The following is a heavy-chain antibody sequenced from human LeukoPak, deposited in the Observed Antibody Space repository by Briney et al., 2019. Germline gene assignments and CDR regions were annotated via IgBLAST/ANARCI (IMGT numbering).Heavy chain of an antibody. Sequence: SETLSLTCTVSGGSLSSGSYYWSWIRQPARTGLEWIGRIYTSGSTKYNPSLRSRVTISVDTSRNQFSLKLSSVTAADTAVYYCARITCGGDCRAHYYHYYMDVWGKGTRVTISS. J-gene: IGHJ6*03. CDR2: IYTSGST. D-gene: IGHD2-21*02. CDR1: GGSLSSGSYY. V-gene: IGHV4-61*02. CDR3: ARITCGGDCRAHYYHYYMDV.